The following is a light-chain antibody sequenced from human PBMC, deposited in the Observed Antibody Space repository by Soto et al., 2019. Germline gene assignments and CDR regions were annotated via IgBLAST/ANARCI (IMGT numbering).Light chain of an antibody. CDR3: SSYTTSNEVV. CDR2: EVG. V-gene: IGLV2-14*01. CDR1: SSDLGGYNY. Sequence: QSALTQPASVSGSPGQSITISCTGTSSDLGGYNYVSWYQQHPGKAPKLMIYEVGNRPSGVSNRFSGSKSDNTASLTISGLQAEDEADYYCSSYTTSNEVVFGGGTKVIVL. J-gene: IGLJ2*01.